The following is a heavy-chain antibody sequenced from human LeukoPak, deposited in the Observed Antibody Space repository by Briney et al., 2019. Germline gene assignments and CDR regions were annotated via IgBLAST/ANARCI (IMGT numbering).Heavy chain of an antibody. J-gene: IGHJ4*02. V-gene: IGHV5-51*01. CDR1: GYPFTSYW. CDR3: ARLPYSSGWSIDY. CDR2: IYPGDSDT. Sequence: GESLQISCQGSGYPFTSYWIGWVRQLPGKGLEWMGIIYPGDSDTKYSPSFQGQVTISADKSISTAYLQWSSLKASDTAMYYCARLPYSSGWSIDYWGQGTLVTVSS. D-gene: IGHD6-19*01.